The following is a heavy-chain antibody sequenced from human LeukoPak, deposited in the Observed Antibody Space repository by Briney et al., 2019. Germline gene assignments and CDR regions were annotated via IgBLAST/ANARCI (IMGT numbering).Heavy chain of an antibody. J-gene: IGHJ4*02. D-gene: IGHD3-22*01. CDR3: ASSRSNYYDSSGPQTFDY. CDR1: GGTFSSYA. Sequence: GSSVKVSCKASGGTFSSYAISWVRQAPGQGLEWMGGIIPTFGTANYAQKFQGRVTITTDESTSTAYMELSSLRSEDTAVYYCASSRSNYYDSSGPQTFDYWGQGTLVTVSS. V-gene: IGHV1-69*05. CDR2: IIPTFGTA.